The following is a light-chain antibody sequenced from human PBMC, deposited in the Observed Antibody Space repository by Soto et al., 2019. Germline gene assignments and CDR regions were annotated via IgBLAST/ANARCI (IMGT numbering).Light chain of an antibody. CDR3: QKYNSAPLT. J-gene: IGKJ4*01. CDR2: ATS. Sequence: DVQMTQSPSSLSAFVGDRVTITCRASQGIAPYLAWFQQKPGKVPKLLIYATSTLQSGVPSRFSGRGSGTDFTLTISSLQPEDVGTYYCQKYNSAPLTFGVGTKVEIK. CDR1: QGIAPY. V-gene: IGKV1-27*01.